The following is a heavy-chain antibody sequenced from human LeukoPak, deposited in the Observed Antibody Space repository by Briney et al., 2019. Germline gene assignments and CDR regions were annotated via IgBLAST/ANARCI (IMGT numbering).Heavy chain of an antibody. CDR3: ARCSGWAFKN. Sequence: GGSLRLSCAASGFTFSSYSMNWVRQAPGKGLEWVSYISSSSTIYYADSVKGRFTISRDSAKNSLYLQMDSLRVEDTAIYYCARCSGWAFKNWGQGTLVTVSS. V-gene: IGHV3-48*04. CDR1: GFTFSSYS. J-gene: IGHJ4*02. CDR2: ISSSSTI. D-gene: IGHD6-19*01.